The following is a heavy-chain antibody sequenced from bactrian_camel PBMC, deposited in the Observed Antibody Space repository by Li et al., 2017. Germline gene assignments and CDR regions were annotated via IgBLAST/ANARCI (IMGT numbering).Heavy chain of an antibody. V-gene: IGHV3S54*01. Sequence: HVQLVESGGGSVQAGGSLRLSCAASRFPYRMGWFRQAPGKKREGVAGIYTGGDGTFYYANSVKGRFTISRDNAKKTLFLQMNSLKPEDTAMYYCAASTTVGCTFVAAQYRYWGQGTQVTVS. CDR2: IYTGGDGT. D-gene: IGHD3*01. CDR1: RFPYR. CDR3: AASTTVGCTFVAAQYRY. J-gene: IGHJ4*01.